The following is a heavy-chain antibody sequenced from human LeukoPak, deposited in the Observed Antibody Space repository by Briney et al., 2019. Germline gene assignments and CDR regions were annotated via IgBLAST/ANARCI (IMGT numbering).Heavy chain of an antibody. D-gene: IGHD4-23*01. Sequence: PGGSLRLSCAASGCTFSSYAMSWVRQAPGKGLEWVSAISGSGGSTYYADSVKGRFTISRDNSKNTLYLQMNSLRAEDTAVYYCANQHYYGGNSYYYYGMDVWGQGTTVTVSS. CDR3: ANQHYYGGNSYYYYGMDV. V-gene: IGHV3-23*01. CDR1: GCTFSSYA. J-gene: IGHJ6*02. CDR2: ISGSGGST.